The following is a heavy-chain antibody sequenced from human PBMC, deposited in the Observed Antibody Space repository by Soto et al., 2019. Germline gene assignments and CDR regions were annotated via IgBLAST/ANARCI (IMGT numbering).Heavy chain of an antibody. J-gene: IGHJ4*02. Sequence: EVQLLESGGGLVQPGGSLRLYCAASGFTFDRHPMSWLRQAPGEVLEWVSSIRESGDGTYCTYYADSVKGRFNMSRDHSKNTVYLQMGSLRVEGGANYYCARGTPPFYSGGTYYWTDDYWGQGTLVTVSS. CDR1: GFTFDRHP. CDR3: ARGTPPFYSGGTYYWTDDY. CDR2: IRESGDGTYCT. D-gene: IGHD2-15*01. V-gene: IGHV3-23*01.